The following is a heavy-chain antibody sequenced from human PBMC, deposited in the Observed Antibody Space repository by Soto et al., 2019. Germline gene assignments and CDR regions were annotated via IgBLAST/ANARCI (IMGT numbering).Heavy chain of an antibody. Sequence: SETLSLTCTVSGGSISRYYWSWIRQPPGKGLEWIGYIYYSGSTNYNPSLKSRVTISVDTSKNQFSLKLSSVTAADTAVYYCARGLRYFDWLLNYWGQGTLVTVS. CDR3: ARGLRYFDWLLNY. CDR2: IYYSGST. D-gene: IGHD3-9*01. J-gene: IGHJ4*02. V-gene: IGHV4-59*08. CDR1: GGSISRYY.